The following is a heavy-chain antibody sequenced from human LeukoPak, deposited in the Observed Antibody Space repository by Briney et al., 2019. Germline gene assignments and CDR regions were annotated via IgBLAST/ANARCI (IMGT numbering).Heavy chain of an antibody. V-gene: IGHV3-20*04. Sequence: GGSLRLSCAASGFTFDDYGMSWVRQAPGKGLEWVSGINWNGGSTGYADSVKGRFTISRDNSKNTLYLQMNSLRAEDTAVYYCAKDTIRYSYGQWCYFDYWGQGTLVTVSS. CDR1: GFTFDDYG. CDR3: AKDTIRYSYGQWCYFDY. J-gene: IGHJ4*02. D-gene: IGHD5-18*01. CDR2: INWNGGST.